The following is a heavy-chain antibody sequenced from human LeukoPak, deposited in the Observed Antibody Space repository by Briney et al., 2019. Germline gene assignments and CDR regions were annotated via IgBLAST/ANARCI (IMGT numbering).Heavy chain of an antibody. J-gene: IGHJ4*02. D-gene: IGHD2-2*01. CDR2: INPNSGGT. V-gene: IGHV1-2*02. Sequence: ASVKVSCTASGYTFTGYYMHWVRQAPGQGLEWMGWINPNSGGTNYAQKFQGRVTMTRDTSISTAYMELSRLRSDDTAVYYCARIESIRYCSSTSCYSDYWGQGTLVTVSS. CDR3: ARIESIRYCSSTSCYSDY. CDR1: GYTFTGYY.